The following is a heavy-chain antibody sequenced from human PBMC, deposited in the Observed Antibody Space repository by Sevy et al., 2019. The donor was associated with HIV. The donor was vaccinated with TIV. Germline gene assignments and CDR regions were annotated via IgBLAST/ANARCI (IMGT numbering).Heavy chain of an antibody. CDR1: GYSFTSYW. J-gene: IGHJ5*02. Sequence: GESLKISCKGSGYSFTSYWIGWVRQMPGKGLEWMGIIYPGDSDTRYSPSFQGQVTISPDKSISTAYLQWSSLKASDTAMYYCARAVVVTAMLGFDWFDPWGQGTLVTVSS. CDR3: ARAVVVTAMLGFDWFDP. CDR2: IYPGDSDT. V-gene: IGHV5-51*01. D-gene: IGHD2-21*02.